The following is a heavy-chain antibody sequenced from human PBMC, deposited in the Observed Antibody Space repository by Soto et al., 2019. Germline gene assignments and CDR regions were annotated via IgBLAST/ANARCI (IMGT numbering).Heavy chain of an antibody. V-gene: IGHV4-30-4*01. D-gene: IGHD3-3*01. J-gene: IGHJ5*02. Sequence: SETLSLTCTVSGGSISSGDYYWSWIRQPPGKGLEWIGYIYYSGSTYYNPSLKSRVTISVDTSKNQFSLKLSSVTAADTAVYYCARGGFGYDFWSGYPFPGFDPWGQGTLVTVSS. CDR3: ARGGFGYDFWSGYPFPGFDP. CDR2: IYYSGST. CDR1: GGSISSGDYY.